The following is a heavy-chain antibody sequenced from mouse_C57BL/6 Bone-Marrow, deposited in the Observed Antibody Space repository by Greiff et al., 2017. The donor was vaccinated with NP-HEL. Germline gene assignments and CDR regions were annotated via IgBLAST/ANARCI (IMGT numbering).Heavy chain of an antibody. CDR3: ARGESGGAFFDY. CDR1: GYTFSTSW. Sequence: VQLQQSGPELVKPGASVKISCKASGYTFSTSWMNWMKQRPGKGLEWIGRIYPGDGDTHYSGNFEGKASLTADTSSNSAYMQLSSLTAEDSAVYFGARGESGGAFFDYGCWGTTLTVTS. D-gene: IGHD2-13*01. CDR2: IYPGDGDT. V-gene: IGHV1-82*01. J-gene: IGHJ2*01.